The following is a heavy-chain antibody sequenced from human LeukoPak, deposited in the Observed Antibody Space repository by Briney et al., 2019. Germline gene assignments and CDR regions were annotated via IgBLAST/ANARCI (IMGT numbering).Heavy chain of an antibody. CDR2: IYSGGST. CDR3: ARGPCGGDCYYYYYGMDV. D-gene: IGHD2-21*02. Sequence: GGSLRLSCAASGFTFSASAMHWVRQAPGKGLEWVSVIYSGGSTYYADSVKGRFTISRDNSKNTLYLQMNSLRAEDTAVYYCARGPCGGDCYYYYYGMDVWGQGTTVTVSS. J-gene: IGHJ6*02. V-gene: IGHV3-53*01. CDR1: GFTFSASA.